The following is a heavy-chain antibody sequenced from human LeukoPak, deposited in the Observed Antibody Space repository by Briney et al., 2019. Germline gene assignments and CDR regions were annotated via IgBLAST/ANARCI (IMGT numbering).Heavy chain of an antibody. CDR3: ARDNSGDAGFDY. CDR1: GGSISSYY. V-gene: IGHV4-59*01. J-gene: IGHJ4*02. Sequence: PSETLSLTCTVSGGSISSYYWTWIRQPPGKGLEWIGYIYSSGSTNYNPSLKSRLTISVDTSKNQFSLKLSSVTAADTAVYYCARDNSGDAGFDYWGQGTLVTVSS. D-gene: IGHD6-19*01. CDR2: IYSSGST.